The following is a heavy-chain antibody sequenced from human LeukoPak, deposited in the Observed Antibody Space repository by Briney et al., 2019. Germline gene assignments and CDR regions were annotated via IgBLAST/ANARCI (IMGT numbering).Heavy chain of an antibody. Sequence: GGSLRLSCAASGFTFYNYAMSWVRQAPGKGLEWVSAITGSGTDTFHADSVKGRFTISRDNSVSTLYLQMNSLRAEDTATYYCARDQYYQLLLWGQGSLVTVSP. CDR3: ARDQYYQLLL. J-gene: IGHJ4*02. D-gene: IGHD2-2*01. V-gene: IGHV3-23*01. CDR2: ITGSGTDT. CDR1: GFTFYNYA.